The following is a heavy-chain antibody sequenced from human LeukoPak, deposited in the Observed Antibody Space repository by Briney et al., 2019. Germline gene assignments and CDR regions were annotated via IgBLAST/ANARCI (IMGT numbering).Heavy chain of an antibody. D-gene: IGHD6-6*01. CDR1: GFTFRNYW. J-gene: IGHJ4*02. CDR3: ARIRPSYYFDY. V-gene: IGHV3-7*04. Sequence: PGGALRLSFVVSGFTFRNYWISWVRQARGKGLEWVGNIKEDGSEKYYVDSEKGRFTISRDNAKNSLSLQMNSLRVDDTAVYYCARIRPSYYFDYWGQGTLVTVPS. CDR2: IKEDGSEK.